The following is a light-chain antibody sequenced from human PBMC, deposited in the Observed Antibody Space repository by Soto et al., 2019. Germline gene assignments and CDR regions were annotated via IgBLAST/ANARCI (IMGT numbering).Light chain of an antibody. Sequence: EIVSTQSPATLSLSPGERATLSCRASLSVSSDLAWYRQKPGQAPRLLISGASTRATGIPDRFSGSGSETDFTLTISRLEPEDSALYYCQQYGSSPITFGQGTRLEIK. V-gene: IGKV3-20*01. CDR1: LSVSSD. CDR2: GAS. CDR3: QQYGSSPIT. J-gene: IGKJ5*01.